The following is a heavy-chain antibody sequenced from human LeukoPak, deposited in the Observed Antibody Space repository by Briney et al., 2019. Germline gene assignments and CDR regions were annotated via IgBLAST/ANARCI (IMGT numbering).Heavy chain of an antibody. CDR2: TYYRSKWSD. Sequence: SQTLSLTCATSGDSVSSNSVTWNWIRQSPSTGLEWLGRTYYRSKWSDDYAVSVKGRIAINPDTSKNQFSLHLNSVTPGDTAVYYCARVRGGVFEDWGQGTMVTVSS. V-gene: IGHV6-1*01. D-gene: IGHD3-10*01. CDR1: GDSVSSNSVT. CDR3: ARVRGGVFED. J-gene: IGHJ4*02.